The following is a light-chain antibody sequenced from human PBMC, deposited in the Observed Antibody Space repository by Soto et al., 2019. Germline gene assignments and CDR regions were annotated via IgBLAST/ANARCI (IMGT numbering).Light chain of an antibody. J-gene: IGKJ2*01. Sequence: EIVMTQSPATLSVSPGERATLSCRASQSVSSNLAWYQQKPGQAPRLLIYGASTRATGIPARFSGSGSGTEFTLTISSLQSEDFAVYYCQQYNNWPFLYTGGQGTKLEIK. CDR2: GAS. CDR1: QSVSSN. V-gene: IGKV3-15*01. CDR3: QQYNNWPFLYT.